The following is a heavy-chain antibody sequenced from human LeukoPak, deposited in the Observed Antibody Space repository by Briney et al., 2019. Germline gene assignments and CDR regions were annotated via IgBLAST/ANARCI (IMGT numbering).Heavy chain of an antibody. Sequence: GGSLRLSCAASGFTFSSYAMHWVRQAPGKGLEWVAGISYDGSNKYYADSVKGRFTISRDNSKNTLYLQMNSLRAEDTAVYYCARDRTYQLPWEGFFDYWGQGTLVTVSS. CDR2: ISYDGSNK. J-gene: IGHJ4*02. CDR3: ARDRTYQLPWEGFFDY. CDR1: GFTFSSYA. V-gene: IGHV3-30*04. D-gene: IGHD2-2*01.